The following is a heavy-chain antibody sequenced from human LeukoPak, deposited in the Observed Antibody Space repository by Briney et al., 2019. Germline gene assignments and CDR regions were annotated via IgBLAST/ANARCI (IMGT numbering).Heavy chain of an antibody. V-gene: IGHV4-59*01. Sequence: SETLSLTCTVSGGSITSYYWNWVRQPPGKGLGWIGYIHYSGSTDYNPSSKSRVTISVDTSKNQFSLNLRSVTAADTAVYYCARDKVPGDYWGQGTLVTVSS. CDR1: GGSITSYY. CDR3: ARDKVPGDY. CDR2: IHYSGST. J-gene: IGHJ4*02.